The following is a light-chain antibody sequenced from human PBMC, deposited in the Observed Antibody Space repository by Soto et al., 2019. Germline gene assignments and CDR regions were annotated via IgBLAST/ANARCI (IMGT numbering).Light chain of an antibody. V-gene: IGKV3-20*01. CDR2: GAS. CDR1: QSVSSSY. J-gene: IGKJ1*01. Sequence: EILLTQAPGTRSLSTGERATLSCRASQSVSSSYLAWYQQKPGQAPRLLIYGASSRATGIPDRFSGSGSGTDFTLTISRLEPEDFAVYCCQQFDGSLWTFGPGTKVDI. CDR3: QQFDGSLWT.